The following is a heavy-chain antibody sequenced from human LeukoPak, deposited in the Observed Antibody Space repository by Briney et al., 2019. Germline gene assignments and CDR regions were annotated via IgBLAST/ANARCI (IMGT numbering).Heavy chain of an antibody. J-gene: IGHJ4*02. Sequence: GGSLRLSCAASGFTFSDFYMSWIRQAPGKGLEGVSYISSSGSTIYYAHSVKGRFTISRDNAKNSLYLQMNRLRAEDTAVYYCARRRYNWNAIDYWGQGTLVTVSS. V-gene: IGHV3-11*01. CDR1: GFTFSDFY. CDR2: ISSSGSTI. D-gene: IGHD1-20*01. CDR3: ARRRYNWNAIDY.